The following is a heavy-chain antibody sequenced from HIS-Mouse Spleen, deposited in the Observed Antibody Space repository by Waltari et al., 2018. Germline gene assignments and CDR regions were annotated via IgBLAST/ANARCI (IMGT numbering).Heavy chain of an antibody. CDR2: ISSSSSYI. V-gene: IGHV3-21*01. J-gene: IGHJ4*02. D-gene: IGHD3-9*01. CDR3: ASLYYDILTGYYRDY. Sequence: EVQLVESGGGLVKPGGSLRLSCAPSGFPFSRYSLNWVRKAPGKGREWVSSISSSSSYIYYADSVKGRFTISRDNAKNSLYLQMNSLRAEDTAVYYCASLYYDILTGYYRDYWGQGTLVTVSS. CDR1: GFPFSRYS.